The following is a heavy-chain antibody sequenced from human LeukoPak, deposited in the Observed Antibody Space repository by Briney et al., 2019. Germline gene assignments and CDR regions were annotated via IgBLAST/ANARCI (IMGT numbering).Heavy chain of an antibody. J-gene: IGHJ4*02. D-gene: IGHD3-22*01. CDR3: ARESAAYYDSSGYYYLVSYFDD. V-gene: IGHV1-2*02. Sequence: ASVKVSCKASGYTFTGYYMHWVRQAPGQGLEWMGWINPNSGGTNYAQKFQGRVTMTRDTSISTAYMELSRLRSDDTAVYYCARESAAYYDSSGYYYLVSYFDDWGQGTLVTVSS. CDR1: GYTFTGYY. CDR2: INPNSGGT.